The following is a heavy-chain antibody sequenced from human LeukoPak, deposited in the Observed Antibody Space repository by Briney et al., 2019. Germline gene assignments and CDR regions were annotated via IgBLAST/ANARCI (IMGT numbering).Heavy chain of an antibody. V-gene: IGHV3-74*03. D-gene: IGHD3-16*01. CDR3: ARVRMGDDFNPFDY. Sequence: GGSLRLSCAASGFTFSSYSMNWVRQAPGKGLVWVSRISGEGSETMYADSVKGRFTISRDNAKNTLYLQMNSLRAEDTAVYYCARVRMGDDFNPFDYWGQGTLVTVSS. CDR1: GFTFSSYS. J-gene: IGHJ4*02. CDR2: ISGEGSET.